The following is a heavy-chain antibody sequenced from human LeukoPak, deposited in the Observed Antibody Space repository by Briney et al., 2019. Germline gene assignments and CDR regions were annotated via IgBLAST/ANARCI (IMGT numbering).Heavy chain of an antibody. J-gene: IGHJ3*02. CDR2: IYHSGST. V-gene: IGHV4-4*02. D-gene: IGHD6-19*01. CDR1: GGSISSSNW. Sequence: SGTLSLTCAVSGGSISSSNWWSWVRQPPGKGLEWIGEIYHSGSTNYNPSLKSRVTISVDKSKNQFSLKLSSVTAADTAVYYCARAPYSSGWYDAFDIWGQGTMVTVSS. CDR3: ARAPYSSGWYDAFDI.